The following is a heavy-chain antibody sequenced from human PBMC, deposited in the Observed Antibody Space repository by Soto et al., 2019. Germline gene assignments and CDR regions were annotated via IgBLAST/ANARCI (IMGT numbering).Heavy chain of an antibody. V-gene: IGHV1-2*02. CDR2: INPNSGGT. CDR3: ARDRGYDPGWFDP. D-gene: IGHD5-12*01. Sequence: GASVKVSCKASGYTFTGCYMHWVRQAPGQGLEWMGWINPNSGGTNYAQKFQGRVTMTRDTSISTAYMELSRLRSDDTAVYYCARDRGYDPGWFDPWGQGTLVTVSS. CDR1: GYTFTGCY. J-gene: IGHJ5*02.